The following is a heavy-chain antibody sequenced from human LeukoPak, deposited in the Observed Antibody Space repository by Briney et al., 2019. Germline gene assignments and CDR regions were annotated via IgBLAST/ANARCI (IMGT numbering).Heavy chain of an antibody. D-gene: IGHD6-19*01. CDR3: AKVRVSIAVALKPVFDY. J-gene: IGHJ4*02. CDR2: ISHTSEYT. CDR1: GFTFSSYT. Sequence: AGGSLRLSCAASGFTFSSYTMSWVRQAPGKGLEWVSAISHTSEYTYHADSVKGRFTISRDNSKNTLYLQMNSLRAEDTAVYYCAKVRVSIAVALKPVFDYWGQGTLVTVSS. V-gene: IGHV3-23*01.